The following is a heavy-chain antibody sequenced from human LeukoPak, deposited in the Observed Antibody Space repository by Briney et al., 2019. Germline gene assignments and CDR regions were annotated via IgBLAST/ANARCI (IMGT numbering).Heavy chain of an antibody. CDR3: AVAPGDY. CDR2: INPNTGDT. J-gene: IGHJ4*02. Sequence: ASVRVSCKASGYTFTGYYMHWVRQAPGQGLEWMGWINPNTGDTNYAQKFQGRVTMTRDTSITTVYMEISGLTPDDTALFYCAVAPGDYWGQGTLVTVSS. V-gene: IGHV1-2*02. CDR1: GYTFTGYY. D-gene: IGHD2-21*01.